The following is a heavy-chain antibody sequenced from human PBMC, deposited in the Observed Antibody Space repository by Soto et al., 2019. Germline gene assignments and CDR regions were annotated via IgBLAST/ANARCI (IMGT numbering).Heavy chain of an antibody. D-gene: IGHD6-19*01. CDR2: IYYSGST. CDR3: ARDPRGVAGYFDY. J-gene: IGHJ4*02. V-gene: IGHV4-59*01. CDR1: GGSISSYY. Sequence: PSETLSLTCTVSGGSISSYYWSWIRQPPGKGLEWIGYIYYSGSTNYNPSLKSRVTISVDTSKNQLSLKLSSVTAADTAVYYCARDPRGVAGYFDYWGQGTLVTVSS.